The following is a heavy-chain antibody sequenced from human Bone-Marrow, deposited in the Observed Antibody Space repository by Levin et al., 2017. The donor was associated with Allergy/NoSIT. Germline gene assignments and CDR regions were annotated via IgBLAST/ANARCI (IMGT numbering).Heavy chain of an antibody. D-gene: IGHD1-1*01. J-gene: IGHJ5*02. CDR3: ARRWSARNWFDP. CDR1: GYSFTDYD. CDR2: INPKRDVT. V-gene: IGHV1-2*02. Sequence: ASVKVSCKTSGYSFTDYDMHWVRQAPGQGLEWMGWINPKRDVTKYAQKFQGRVSMTRDTSNNTAYLQLSSLTSDDTAIYYCARRWSARNWFDPWGQGTLVIVSS.